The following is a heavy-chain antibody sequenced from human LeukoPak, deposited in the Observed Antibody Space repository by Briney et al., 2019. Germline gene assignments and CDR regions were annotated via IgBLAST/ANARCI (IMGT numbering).Heavy chain of an antibody. D-gene: IGHD2-8*01. J-gene: IGHJ4*02. V-gene: IGHV3-20*04. Sequence: PGGSLRLSCAASGFTFDDYGMSWVLQAPGKGLEWVSGINWNGGSTGYADSVKGRFTISRDNAKNSLYLQMNSLRAEDTALYYCARDLICTNGVCLYYFDYWGQGTLVTVSS. CDR1: GFTFDDYG. CDR2: INWNGGST. CDR3: ARDLICTNGVCLYYFDY.